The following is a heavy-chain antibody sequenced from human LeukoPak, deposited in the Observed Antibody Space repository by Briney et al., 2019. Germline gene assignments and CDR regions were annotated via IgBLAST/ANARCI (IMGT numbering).Heavy chain of an antibody. J-gene: IGHJ4*02. Sequence: TETLSLTCVVSGGSVSGYYWGWIRQPPGRGLEWIGYVYYSGSTNYNPSFKSRITISVDTTKNQFSLMLSSVTAADTAVYYCTCASWYFDYWGQGTLVTVSS. V-gene: IGHV4-59*02. CDR3: TCASWYFDY. CDR1: GGSVSGYY. CDR2: VYYSGST. D-gene: IGHD3-16*01.